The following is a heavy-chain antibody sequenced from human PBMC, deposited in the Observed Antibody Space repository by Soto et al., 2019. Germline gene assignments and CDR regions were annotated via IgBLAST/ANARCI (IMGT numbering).Heavy chain of an antibody. D-gene: IGHD3-22*01. J-gene: IGHJ4*02. CDR1: GFTFRSYA. Sequence: GGSLKLSCAASGFTFRSYAMSWVRQAPGKGLEWVSAISGSGGSTYYADSVKGRFTISRDNSKNTLYLQMNSLRAEDTAVYYCAKGIVYYYDSSGYFAYWGQGTMVTVYS. CDR2: ISGSGGST. CDR3: AKGIVYYYDSSGYFAY. V-gene: IGHV3-23*01.